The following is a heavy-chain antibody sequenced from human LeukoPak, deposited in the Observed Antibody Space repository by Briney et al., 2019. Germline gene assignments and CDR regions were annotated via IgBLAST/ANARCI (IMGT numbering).Heavy chain of an antibody. V-gene: IGHV3-33*01. Sequence: PGRSLRLSCAASGFTFRSYGMHWVRQAPGKGLEWVAVIWYDGSNKYYADFVKGRFIISRDNSKNTLYLQMNSLRAEDTAVYYCARIGEAGGSSWQINYYYYGMDVWGQGTTVTVSS. J-gene: IGHJ6*02. CDR1: GFTFRSYG. CDR2: IWYDGSNK. D-gene: IGHD6-13*01. CDR3: ARIGEAGGSSWQINYYYYGMDV.